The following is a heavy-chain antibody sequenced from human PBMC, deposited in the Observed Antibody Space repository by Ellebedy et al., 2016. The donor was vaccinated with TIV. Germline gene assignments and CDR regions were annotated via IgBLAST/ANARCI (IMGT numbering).Heavy chain of an antibody. Sequence: ASVKVSCXASGYTFTGYYMHWVRQAPGQGLEWMGWINPNSGGTNYAQKFQGRVTMTRDTSISTAYMELSRLRSDDTAVYYCAGRPSIAARGLHDWGQGTLVTVSS. V-gene: IGHV1-2*02. D-gene: IGHD6-6*01. CDR2: INPNSGGT. CDR3: AGRPSIAARGLHD. J-gene: IGHJ4*02. CDR1: GYTFTGYY.